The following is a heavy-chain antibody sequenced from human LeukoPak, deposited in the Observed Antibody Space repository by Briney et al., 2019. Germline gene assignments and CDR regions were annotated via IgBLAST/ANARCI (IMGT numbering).Heavy chain of an antibody. J-gene: IGHJ4*02. V-gene: IGHV1-24*01. CDR3: ATIAPGDLFDS. CDR1: GSTLTGFS. CDR2: FVPEDDET. D-gene: IGHD7-27*01. Sequence: GASVKVSCKVFGSTLTGFSIHWVRQAPGKGLEWMGGFVPEDDETIYAQSFQGRVTMTEDTSTDTAYMELSSLRSEDTAMYYCATIAPGDLFDSWGQGTLVTVSS.